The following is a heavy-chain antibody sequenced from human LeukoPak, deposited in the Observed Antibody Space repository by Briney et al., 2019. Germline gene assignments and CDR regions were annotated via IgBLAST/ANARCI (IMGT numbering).Heavy chain of an antibody. CDR2: INISSSYI. CDR1: VFSFSSYS. V-gene: IGHV3-21*01. D-gene: IGHD3-10*01. Sequence: GGSLRLSCAASVFSFSSYSMNWVRQAPGKGLDWVSSINISSSYIYYADSVKGRLTIPRDNANNPLYLQMNSLRAADTAVYYCARDPNYYGSGILYYYGMDVWAKGPTVTVSS. J-gene: IGHJ6*04. CDR3: ARDPNYYGSGILYYYGMDV.